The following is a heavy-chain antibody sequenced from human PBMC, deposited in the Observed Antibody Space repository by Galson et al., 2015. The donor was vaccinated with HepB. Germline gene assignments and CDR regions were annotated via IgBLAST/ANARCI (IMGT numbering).Heavy chain of an antibody. CDR3: AKDARLVRGVIAGVADY. V-gene: IGHV3-30*04. J-gene: IGHJ4*02. CDR1: GFTFSSYA. Sequence: SLRLSCAASGFTFSSYAMHWVRQAPGKGLEWVAVISYDGSNKYYADSVKGRFTISRDNSKNTLYLQMNSLRAEDTAVYYCAKDARLVRGVIAGVADYWGQGTLVTVSS. CDR2: ISYDGSNK. D-gene: IGHD3-10*01.